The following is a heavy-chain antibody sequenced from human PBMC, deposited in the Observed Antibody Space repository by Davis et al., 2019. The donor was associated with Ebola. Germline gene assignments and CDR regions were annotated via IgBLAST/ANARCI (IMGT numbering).Heavy chain of an antibody. Sequence: SETLSLTCAVYGGSYSGYYWSWIRQPPGKGLEWIGEINHSGSTNYNPSLKSRVTISVDTSKNQFSLKLSSVTAADTAVYYCARAPKYYDFWSGYYTGYYYGMDVWGQGTTVTVSS. CDR3: ARAPKYYDFWSGYYTGYYYGMDV. V-gene: IGHV4-34*01. CDR2: INHSGST. J-gene: IGHJ6*02. D-gene: IGHD3-3*01. CDR1: GGSYSGYY.